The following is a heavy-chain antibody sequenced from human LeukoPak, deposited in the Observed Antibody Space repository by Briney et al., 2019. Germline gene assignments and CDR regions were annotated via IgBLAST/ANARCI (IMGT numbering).Heavy chain of an antibody. CDR3: ARVLRYCSGGNCYSGGLGYMDV. J-gene: IGHJ6*03. CDR2: INEDGSEI. V-gene: IGHV3-7*03. CDR1: GFTFSRSW. D-gene: IGHD2-15*01. Sequence: GGSLRLSCAASGFTFSRSWMTWVRQAPGKGLEWVASINEDGSEIHYVDSVKGRFTISRDNAKNSLFLQMNSLRAEDTAVYYCARVLRYCSGGNCYSGGLGYMDVWGKGTTVTISS.